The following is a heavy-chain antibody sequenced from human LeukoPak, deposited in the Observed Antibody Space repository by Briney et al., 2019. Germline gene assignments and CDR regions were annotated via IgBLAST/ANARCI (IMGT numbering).Heavy chain of an antibody. CDR2: IYYSGST. J-gene: IGHJ4*02. D-gene: IGHD3-22*01. CDR3: ATGHYDSSGYVDDY. Sequence: SEALSLTCTVSGGSISSYYWGWIRQPPGKGLEWIGYIYYSGSTNYDPSLKSRVTISVDTSKNQFSLKLSSVTAADTAVYYCATGHYDSSGYVDDYWGQGTLVTVSS. CDR1: GGSISSYY. V-gene: IGHV4-59*01.